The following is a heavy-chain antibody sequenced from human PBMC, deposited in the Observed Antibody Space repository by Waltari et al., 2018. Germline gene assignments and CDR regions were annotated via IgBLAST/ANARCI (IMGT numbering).Heavy chain of an antibody. CDR1: GGSISTYH. V-gene: IGHV4-4*07. J-gene: IGHJ4*02. CDR3: ARRYNGYDYSYFDY. D-gene: IGHD5-12*01. Sequence: QVQLQESGPGLVKPSETLSLTCTVSGGSISTYHWSWIRQPAGGGLEWIGRFYPSGTTNYNPSLKSRVTMSVDASTNLFSLRLSSVTAADTAVYYCARRYNGYDYSYFDYWGQGTLVTVSS. CDR2: FYPSGTT.